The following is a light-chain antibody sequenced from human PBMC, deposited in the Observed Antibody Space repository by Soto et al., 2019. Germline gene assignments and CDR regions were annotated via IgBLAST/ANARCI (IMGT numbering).Light chain of an antibody. V-gene: IGKV3-11*01. J-gene: IGKJ4*01. CDR2: DAS. Sequence: EIVLTQSPATLSLSPGERATLSCRASQSVSSYLAWYQQKPGQAPRLLIYDASNRATGIPARFSGSGSGTDFTLTISSLEPEDVAVYYCQQHSNWPLTFGGGTKVEIK. CDR1: QSVSSY. CDR3: QQHSNWPLT.